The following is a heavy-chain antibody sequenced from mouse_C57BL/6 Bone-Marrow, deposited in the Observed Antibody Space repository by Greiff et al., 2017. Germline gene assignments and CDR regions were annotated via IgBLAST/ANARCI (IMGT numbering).Heavy chain of an antibody. J-gene: IGHJ3*01. CDR1: GFTFSDYY. CDR3: ARQDYYGSSGFAY. Sequence: EVKLMESGGGLVQPGGSLKLSCAASGFTFSDYYMYWVRQTPEKRLEWVAYISNGGGSTYYPDTVKGRFTISRDNAKNTLYLQMGRLKSEDTAMYYCARQDYYGSSGFAYWGQGTLVTVSA. CDR2: ISNGGGST. V-gene: IGHV5-12*01. D-gene: IGHD1-1*01.